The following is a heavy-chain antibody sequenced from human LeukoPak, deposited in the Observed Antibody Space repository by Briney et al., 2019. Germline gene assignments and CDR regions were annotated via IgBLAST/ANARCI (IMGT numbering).Heavy chain of an antibody. CDR2: INPNSGGT. Sequence: GASVKVSCKASGYTFTGYYMHWVRQAPGQGLEWMGWINPNSGGTNYAQKFQGRVTMTRDTSISTAYMELSRLRSDDTAVYYCARGSLWFGSDIDYWGQGTLVTVSS. V-gene: IGHV1-2*02. J-gene: IGHJ4*02. CDR1: GYTFTGYY. CDR3: ARGSLWFGSDIDY. D-gene: IGHD3-10*01.